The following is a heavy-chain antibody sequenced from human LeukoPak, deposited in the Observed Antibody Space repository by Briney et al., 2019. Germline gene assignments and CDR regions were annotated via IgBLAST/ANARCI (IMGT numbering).Heavy chain of an antibody. D-gene: IGHD6-13*01. V-gene: IGHV4-59*11. CDR1: GGSISSHY. Sequence: PSETLSLTCTVSGGSISSHYWSWIRQPPGKGLEWIGYIYYSGSTNYNPSLKSRVTISVDTSKNQFSLKLSSVTAADTAVYHCARGSLAAAGTGYYFDYWGQGTLVTVSS. CDR3: ARGSLAAAGTGYYFDY. J-gene: IGHJ4*02. CDR2: IYYSGST.